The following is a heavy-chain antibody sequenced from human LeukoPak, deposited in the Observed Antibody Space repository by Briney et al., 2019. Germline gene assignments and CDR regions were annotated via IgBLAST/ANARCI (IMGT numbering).Heavy chain of an antibody. Sequence: ASVKVSCKASGYTFTSYGISWVRQAPGQGLEWMGWISAYNGNTNYAQKLQGRVTMTTDTSTSTAYMELRSLRSDDTAVYYCAREAELLWFGEPDNWFDPWGQGTLVTVSS. D-gene: IGHD3-10*01. CDR3: AREAELLWFGEPDNWFDP. CDR1: GYTFTSYG. V-gene: IGHV1-18*01. CDR2: ISAYNGNT. J-gene: IGHJ5*02.